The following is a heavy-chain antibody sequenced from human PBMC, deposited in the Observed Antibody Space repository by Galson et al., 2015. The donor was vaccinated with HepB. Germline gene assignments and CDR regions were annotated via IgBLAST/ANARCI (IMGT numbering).Heavy chain of an antibody. CDR3: AKDRRAVLHNHFDY. D-gene: IGHD6-19*01. V-gene: IGHV3-30*18. Sequence: SGFTFSSYGMHWVRQAPGKGLEWVAVTSYDGTNKHYADSVKGRFTISRDNSKNTLYLQMNSLRGEDTAVYYCAKDRRAVLHNHFDYWGQGTLVTVSS. J-gene: IGHJ4*02. CDR2: TSYDGTNK. CDR1: GFTFSSYG.